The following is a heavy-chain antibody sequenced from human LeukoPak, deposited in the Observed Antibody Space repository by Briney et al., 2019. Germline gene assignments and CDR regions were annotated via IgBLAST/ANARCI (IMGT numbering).Heavy chain of an antibody. D-gene: IGHD3-22*01. CDR1: GFTFRSYW. CDR3: ARDLATYYYDSSGYSGSDY. Sequence: GGSLRLSCAASGFTFRSYWMTWVRQAPGKGLEWVANIKQDGSEKHYVDSVKGRFTISRDNTKNSLYLQLNSLRAEDTAVYYCARDLATYYYDSSGYSGSDYWGQGTLVTVSS. J-gene: IGHJ4*02. CDR2: IKQDGSEK. V-gene: IGHV3-7*01.